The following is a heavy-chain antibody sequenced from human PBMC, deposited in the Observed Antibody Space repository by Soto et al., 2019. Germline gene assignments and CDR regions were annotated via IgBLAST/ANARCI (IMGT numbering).Heavy chain of an antibody. J-gene: IGHJ4*02. CDR3: ARRHSSNWYGLDY. CDR1: GYSISNGYY. Sequence: SETLSLTCAVSGYSISNGYYWGWIRQPPGKGLGWIGSIYHTGSTYYNPSLKSRVTISVDTSKNQFSLKLSSVTAADTAVYYCARRHSSNWYGLDYWGQGTLVTVSS. V-gene: IGHV4-38-2*01. CDR2: IYHTGST. D-gene: IGHD6-13*01.